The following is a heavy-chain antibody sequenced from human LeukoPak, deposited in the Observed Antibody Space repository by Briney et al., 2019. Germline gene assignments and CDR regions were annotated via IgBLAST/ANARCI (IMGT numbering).Heavy chain of an antibody. CDR2: ISSSSSTI. CDR1: GFTFSSYS. J-gene: IGHJ3*02. Sequence: PGGSLRLSCAASGFTFSSYSMNWVRQAPGKGLEWVSYISSSSSTIYYADSVKGRFTISRDNAKNSLYLQMNSLRAEDTAVYYCARDLEWLLSRGHDAFDIWGQGTMVTVSS. CDR3: ARDLEWLLSRGHDAFDI. V-gene: IGHV3-48*01. D-gene: IGHD3-3*01.